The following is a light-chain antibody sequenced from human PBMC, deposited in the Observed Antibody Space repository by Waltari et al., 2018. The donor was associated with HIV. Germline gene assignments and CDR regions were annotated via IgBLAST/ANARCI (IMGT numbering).Light chain of an antibody. CDR2: DVN. V-gene: IGLV2-14*03. CDR3: SSHTSCDTLV. J-gene: IGLJ3*02. Sequence: ALTQPASVSGSPGQPANTACNAATSDVGPYDSVSWYQQYPDNVPKVIIYDVNRPPSGVPHRFSCSRSANTASLTISGLQVADEAVYYCSSHTSCDTLVFGGGTKLTVL. CDR1: TSDVGPYDS.